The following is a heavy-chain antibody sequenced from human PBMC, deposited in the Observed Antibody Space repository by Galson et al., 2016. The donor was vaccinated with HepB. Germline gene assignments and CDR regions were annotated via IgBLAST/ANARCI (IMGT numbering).Heavy chain of an antibody. Sequence: SVTVSCKASGYTFTDYYMHWVRQAPGQGLEWMGWINPNSGGTNYAQKFQGRVTMTRATSISTAYMELSRLRSDDTAVYYCARERGIPVAGTLGNWSDPWGQGTLVTVSS. J-gene: IGHJ5*02. D-gene: IGHD6-19*01. V-gene: IGHV1-2*02. CDR3: ARERGIPVAGTLGNWSDP. CDR2: INPNSGGT. CDR1: GYTFTDYY.